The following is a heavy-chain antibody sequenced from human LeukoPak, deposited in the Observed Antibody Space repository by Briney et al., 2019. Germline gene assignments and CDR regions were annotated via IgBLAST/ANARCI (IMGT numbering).Heavy chain of an antibody. CDR3: AREGIVVVPAAGTYYYYYMDV. D-gene: IGHD2-2*01. CDR1: GYTFTSYG. CDR2: INPNSGGT. V-gene: IGHV1-2*02. J-gene: IGHJ6*03. Sequence: ASVKVSCKASGYTFTSYGISWVRQAPGQGLEWMGWINPNSGGTNYAQKFQGRVTMTRDTSISTAYMELSRLRSDDTAVYYCAREGIVVVPAAGTYYYYYMDVWGKGTTVTISS.